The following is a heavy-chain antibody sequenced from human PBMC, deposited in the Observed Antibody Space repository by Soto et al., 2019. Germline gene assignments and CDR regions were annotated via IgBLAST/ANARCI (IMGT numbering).Heavy chain of an antibody. D-gene: IGHD1-26*01. CDR2: TRNKANSYTT. V-gene: IGHV3-72*01. Sequence: GGSLRLSCAASGFTFSDHYMDWVRQAPGKGLEWVGRTRNKANSYTTEYAASVKGRFTISRDDSKNSLYLQMNSLKTEDTAVYYCARQAYSNGMDVWGQGTTVTVSS. J-gene: IGHJ6*02. CDR1: GFTFSDHY. CDR3: ARQAYSNGMDV.